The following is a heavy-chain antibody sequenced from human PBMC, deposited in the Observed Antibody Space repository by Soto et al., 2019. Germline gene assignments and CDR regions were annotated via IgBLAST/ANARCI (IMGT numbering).Heavy chain of an antibody. J-gene: IGHJ5*02. CDR1: GYIFTNHY. Sequence: EASVKVSCKASGYIFTNHYMHWVRQAPGQGLDWMGIINPSGGNTIYAQKFQGRVTMTRDTSTTTLYMELSSLRYDDTAMYYCARGPYCGGDCYDTLYNWFDPWGQGTLVTVSS. D-gene: IGHD2-21*02. CDR2: INPSGGNT. V-gene: IGHV1-46*01. CDR3: ARGPYCGGDCYDTLYNWFDP.